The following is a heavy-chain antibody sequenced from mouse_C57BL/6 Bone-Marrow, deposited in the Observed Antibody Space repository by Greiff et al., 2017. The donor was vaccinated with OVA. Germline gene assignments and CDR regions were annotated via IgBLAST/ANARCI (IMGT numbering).Heavy chain of an antibody. Sequence: QVQLQQPGAELVRPGTSVKLSCKASGYTFTSYWMHWVKQRPGQGLEWIGVIDPSDSYTNYNQKFKGKATLTVDTSSSTAYMQRSSLTSEDSAVYCCARGRLPFAYWGQGTLVTVSA. CDR3: ARGRLPFAY. D-gene: IGHD2-2*01. V-gene: IGHV1-59*01. CDR2: IDPSDSYT. J-gene: IGHJ3*01. CDR1: GYTFTSYW.